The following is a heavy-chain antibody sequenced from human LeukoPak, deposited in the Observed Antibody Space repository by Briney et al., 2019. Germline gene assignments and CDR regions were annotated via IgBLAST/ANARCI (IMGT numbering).Heavy chain of an antibody. CDR3: TREWRGIASHYSGMDV. CDR1: GFTLSRYW. V-gene: IGHV3-7*03. J-gene: IGHJ6*02. CDR2: IKQDGSEK. Sequence: GGSLRLSCAASGFTLSRYWMHWVRQAPGKGLEWVANIKQDGSEKYYVDSVKGRFTISRENAKNSLSLEMSYLTVEDTAVYYCTREWRGIASHYSGMDVWGQGTAVIVSS. D-gene: IGHD3-16*02.